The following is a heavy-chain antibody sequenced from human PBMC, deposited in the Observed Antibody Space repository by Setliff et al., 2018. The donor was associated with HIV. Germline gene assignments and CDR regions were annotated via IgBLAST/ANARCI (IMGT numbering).Heavy chain of an antibody. CDR2: IAPSSGGI. CDR1: GYAFTSYH. D-gene: IGHD1-1*01. Sequence: GASVKVSCKTSGYAFTSYHIHWVRQAPGQGLEWMGRIAPSSGGIHYAQKFQDRVTMTRDTSTSTVYMDLSRLRSEDTAVYYCAREFPGGTKGFDYWGQGTLVTVSS. CDR3: AREFPGGTKGFDY. V-gene: IGHV1-46*01. J-gene: IGHJ4*02.